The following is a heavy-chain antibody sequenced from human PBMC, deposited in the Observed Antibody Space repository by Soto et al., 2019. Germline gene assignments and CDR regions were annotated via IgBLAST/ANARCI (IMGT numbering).Heavy chain of an antibody. D-gene: IGHD6-6*01. CDR2: ISAYNGNT. Sequence: GASVKVSCKASGYTFTSYGISWVRQAPGQGLEWMGWISAYNGNTNYAQKLQGRVTMTTDTSTSTAYMELRSLRSDDTAVYYCAIRHGRSAPSHPRDYYGMDVWGQGTTVTVSS. CDR3: AIRHGRSAPSHPRDYYGMDV. J-gene: IGHJ6*02. CDR1: GYTFTSYG. V-gene: IGHV1-18*01.